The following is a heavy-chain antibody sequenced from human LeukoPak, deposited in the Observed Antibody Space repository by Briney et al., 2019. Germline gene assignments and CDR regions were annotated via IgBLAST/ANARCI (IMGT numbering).Heavy chain of an antibody. Sequence: QPGGSLRLSCAASGFTLRSFGMSWVRQAPGEGLEWVSTIRASGSDTFYADSVKGRFTISRDLSKNTLYLEMSNLRAEDTAVYYCAIGGGLAPFAHWGQEALVTVSS. V-gene: IGHV3-23*01. D-gene: IGHD3-16*01. CDR1: GFTLRSFG. CDR2: IRASGSDT. CDR3: AIGGGLAPFAH. J-gene: IGHJ4*02.